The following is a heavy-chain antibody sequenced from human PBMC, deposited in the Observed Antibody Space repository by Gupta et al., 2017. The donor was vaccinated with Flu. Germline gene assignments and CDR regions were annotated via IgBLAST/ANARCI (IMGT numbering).Heavy chain of an antibody. V-gene: IGHV3-23*01. CDR3: SIYDSSPGGAFDI. CDR2: ISGSGGST. CDR1: GFTFSSYA. D-gene: IGHD3-22*01. Sequence: VQLLESGGGLVQPGGSLRLSCAASGFTFSSYALSWVRQAPGKGLEWVSAISGSGGSTYYAGSVKGRFTISRDNSKNTLYLQMNSLRAEDTAVYYCSIYDSSPGGAFDIWGQGTMVTVSS. J-gene: IGHJ3*02.